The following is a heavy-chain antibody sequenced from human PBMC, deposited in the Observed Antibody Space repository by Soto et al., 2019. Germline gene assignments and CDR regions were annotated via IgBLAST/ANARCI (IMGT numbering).Heavy chain of an antibody. J-gene: IGHJ4*02. CDR1: GGSISSSSYY. CDR3: ERERGYCSGCSCPVDD. D-gene: IGHD2-15*01. CDR2: IYYSGST. V-gene: IGHV4-39*02. Sequence: QLQLQESGPGLVKPSETLSLTCTVSGGSISSSSYYWGWIRQPPGKGLEWIGRIYYSGSTYYNPSLKSRGTISVDTSKNQFTLKLSSVTAADTAVYYCERERGYCSGCSCPVDDWGQGTLVTVSS.